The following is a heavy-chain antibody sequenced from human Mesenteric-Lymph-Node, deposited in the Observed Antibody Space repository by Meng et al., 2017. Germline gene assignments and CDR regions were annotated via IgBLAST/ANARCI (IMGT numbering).Heavy chain of an antibody. CDR1: GGSFSGYY. CDR3: ARAGGVVVVAAASDNDAFDI. D-gene: IGHD2-15*01. V-gene: IGHV4-59*12. Sequence: SETLSLTCTVSGGSFSGYYWSWIRQAPGKGLEWIGYIYYSGSTSYNPSLKSRVTISVDTSKNQFSLKLSSVTAADTAVYYCARAGGVVVVAAASDNDAFDIWGQGKMVTV. CDR2: IYYSGST. J-gene: IGHJ3*02.